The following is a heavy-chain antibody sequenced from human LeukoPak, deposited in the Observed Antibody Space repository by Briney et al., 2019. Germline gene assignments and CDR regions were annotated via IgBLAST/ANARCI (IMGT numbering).Heavy chain of an antibody. CDR3: ARARESMPTAGSYFDY. V-gene: IGHV4-30-2*01. CDR1: GGSISSGDYS. Sequence: PSQTLSLTCAVSGGSISSGDYSRSWIRQPPGSGLEWIGYIWHSGHTNYNPSLRSRVTISLARSNSQFSLRLSSVTAADTAVYYCARARESMPTAGSYFDYWGQGTLVTVSS. CDR2: IWHSGHT. D-gene: IGHD6-13*01. J-gene: IGHJ4*02.